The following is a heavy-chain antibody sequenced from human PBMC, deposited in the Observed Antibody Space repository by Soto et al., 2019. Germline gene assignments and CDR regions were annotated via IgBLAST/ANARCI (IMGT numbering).Heavy chain of an antibody. CDR3: AREALTGYGNWFDP. Sequence: ESGGGVVQPGRSLRLSCAASGFTFSSYAMHWVRQAPGKGLEWVAVISYDGSNKYYADSVKGRFTISRDNSKNTLYLQMNSLRAEDTAVYYCAREALTGYGNWFDPWGQGTLVTVSS. CDR2: ISYDGSNK. D-gene: IGHD3-9*01. V-gene: IGHV3-30-3*01. J-gene: IGHJ5*02. CDR1: GFTFSSYA.